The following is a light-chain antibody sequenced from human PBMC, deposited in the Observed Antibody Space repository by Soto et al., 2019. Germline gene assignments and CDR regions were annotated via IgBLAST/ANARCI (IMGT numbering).Light chain of an antibody. V-gene: IGKV3D-15*01. Sequence: EIVMTQPPATLSLSPGKRATLSCMASQSVSSNLAWFQHKPGQAPRLLIYDASNRATGIPARFSGSGSGTEFTLTISSLQSEDFAVYYCQQYNNWPKTFGQGTKVDI. CDR1: QSVSSN. CDR2: DAS. J-gene: IGKJ1*01. CDR3: QQYNNWPKT.